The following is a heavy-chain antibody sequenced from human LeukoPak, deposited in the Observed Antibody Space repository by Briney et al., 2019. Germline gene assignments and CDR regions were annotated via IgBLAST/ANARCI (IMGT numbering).Heavy chain of an antibody. V-gene: IGHV3-7*01. CDR2: IKQDGSEK. Sequence: GGSLRLSCAVSGFSVSGYWMTWVRQAPGKGREWVANIKQDGSEKNYVDSVKGRFTISRDNAENSLFLQMNSLRVEDTAGYYCAREWQGGIAAAGTRIEGDYWGQGTLVAVSS. CDR1: GFSVSGYW. J-gene: IGHJ4*02. D-gene: IGHD6-13*01. CDR3: AREWQGGIAAAGTRIEGDY.